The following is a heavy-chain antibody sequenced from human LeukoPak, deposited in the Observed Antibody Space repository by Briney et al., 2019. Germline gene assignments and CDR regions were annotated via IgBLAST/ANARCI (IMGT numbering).Heavy chain of an antibody. CDR2: ISGSSGLT. V-gene: IGHV3-23*01. J-gene: IGHJ4*02. D-gene: IGHD4-17*01. CDR3: ARRGESTSYGDYRFDY. Sequence: GGSLRLSCAASGFTFSNYAMSWVRQAPGRGLEWVSAISGSSGLTYYADSVKSRFTISRDNSKNTLFLQMNGLRAEDTAVYYCARRGESTSYGDYRFDYWGQGTLVTVSS. CDR1: GFTFSNYA.